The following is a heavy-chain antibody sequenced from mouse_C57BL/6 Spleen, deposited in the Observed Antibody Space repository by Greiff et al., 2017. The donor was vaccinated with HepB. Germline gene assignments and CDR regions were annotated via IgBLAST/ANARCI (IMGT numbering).Heavy chain of an antibody. Sequence: EVHLVESGGDLVKPGGSLKLSCAASGFTFSSYGMSWVRQTPDKRLEWVATISSGGSYTYYPDSVKGRFTISRDNAKNTLYLQMSSLKSEDTAMYYCARGDDYDGVFAYWGQGTLVTVSA. V-gene: IGHV5-6*01. D-gene: IGHD2-4*01. CDR3: ARGDDYDGVFAY. CDR2: ISSGGSYT. CDR1: GFTFSSYG. J-gene: IGHJ3*01.